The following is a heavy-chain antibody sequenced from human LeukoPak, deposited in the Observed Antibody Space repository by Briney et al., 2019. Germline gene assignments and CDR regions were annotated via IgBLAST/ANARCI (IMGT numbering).Heavy chain of an antibody. D-gene: IGHD1-7*01. Sequence: GGSLRLSCAASGFTFSRYAMHWVRQAPGQGLEYVSGISSSGGSTYYANSVKGRFTISRDNSKFTMYLQMGGLRGEDMAIYYCTSSVGLTGTNPFDYWGQGTLVTVSS. V-gene: IGHV3-64*01. CDR3: TSSVGLTGTNPFDY. CDR1: GFTFSRYA. J-gene: IGHJ4*02. CDR2: ISSSGGST.